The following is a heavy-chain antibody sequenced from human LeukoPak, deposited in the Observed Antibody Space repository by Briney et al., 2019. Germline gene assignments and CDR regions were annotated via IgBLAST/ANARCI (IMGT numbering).Heavy chain of an antibody. CDR2: INHSGST. CDR1: GFTLSSYW. CDR3: ARVRFGELPYYYYYYMDV. Sequence: LRLSCVASGFTLSSYWMSWVRQAPGKGLEWIGEINHSGSTNYNPSLKSRVTISVDTSKNQFSLKLSSVTAADTAVYYCARVRFGELPYYYYYYMDVWGKGTTVTVSS. V-gene: IGHV4-34*01. J-gene: IGHJ6*03. D-gene: IGHD3-10*01.